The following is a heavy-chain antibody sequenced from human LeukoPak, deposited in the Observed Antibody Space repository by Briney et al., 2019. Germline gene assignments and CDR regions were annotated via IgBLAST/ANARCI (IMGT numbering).Heavy chain of an antibody. V-gene: IGHV5-51*01. J-gene: IGHJ4*02. D-gene: IGHD4-17*01. Sequence: GESLKISCKGSGYSFTSYWIGWVRQMPGKGLEWMGIIYPGDSDTRYSPSFLDQVTISSNKSISPAYLQWSSVKASDTAMYYCARGQDYGDLNFDYWGQGTLVTVSS. CDR2: IYPGDSDT. CDR3: ARGQDYGDLNFDY. CDR1: GYSFTSYW.